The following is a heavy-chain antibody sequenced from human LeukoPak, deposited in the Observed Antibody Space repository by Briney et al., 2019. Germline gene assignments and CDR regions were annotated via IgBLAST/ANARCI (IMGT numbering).Heavy chain of an antibody. V-gene: IGHV1-69*02. CDR3: ARGEGSGWYLSFDY. CDR2: VIPILGIA. Sequence: SVKVSCKASGGTFSSYTISWVRQAPGQGLEWMGRVIPILGIANYAQEFQGRVTITADKSTSTAYMELSSLRSEDTAVYYCARGEGSGWYLSFDYWGQGTLVTVSS. D-gene: IGHD6-19*01. CDR1: GGTFSSYT. J-gene: IGHJ4*02.